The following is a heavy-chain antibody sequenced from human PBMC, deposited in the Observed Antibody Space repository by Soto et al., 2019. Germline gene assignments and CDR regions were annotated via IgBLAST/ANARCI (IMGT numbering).Heavy chain of an antibody. J-gene: IGHJ4*02. CDR3: AKDGNWLDVYFDV. D-gene: IGHD6-19*01. V-gene: IGHV3-23*01. CDR1: GIDFSNYA. CDR2: SSASGRSR. Sequence: XGSLRLSCVASGIDFSNYAMSWVRQAPGKGLEWVSISSASGRSRYHADSVKGRFTISRDNSKNTLYLHMTNLRAEDTAVYYCAKDGNWLDVYFDVWGQGAPVTVSS.